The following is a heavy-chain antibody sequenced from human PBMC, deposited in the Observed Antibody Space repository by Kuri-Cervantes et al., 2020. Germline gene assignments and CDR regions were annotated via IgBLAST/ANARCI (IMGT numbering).Heavy chain of an antibody. D-gene: IGHD4-23*01. V-gene: IGHV3-23*01. CDR1: GFTLSNYA. J-gene: IGHJ4*02. CDR2: ISGSGGST. Sequence: GESLKISCAASGFTLSNYAMSWVRQAPGKGLEWVSAISGSGGSTYYVDSVKGRFTISRDNSKNVLYLQMNSLRAEDTAVYYCAKDFATVITYYFDYWGQGTLVTVSS. CDR3: AKDFATVITYYFDY.